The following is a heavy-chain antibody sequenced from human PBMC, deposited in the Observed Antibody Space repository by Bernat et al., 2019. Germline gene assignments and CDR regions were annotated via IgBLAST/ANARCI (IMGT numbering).Heavy chain of an antibody. CDR2: ISGSGSST. CDR3: AKVDGSGSYADFDY. D-gene: IGHD3-10*01. J-gene: IGHJ4*02. Sequence: EVQLLESGGGLVQPGGSLRLSCAASGFTFSSYAMSWVRQAPGKGLEWVSAISGSGSSTYYADSVKGRFTISRDNSKNTLYLQMNRLRAEDTAVYYCAKVDGSGSYADFDYWGQGTLVTVSS. V-gene: IGHV3-23*01. CDR1: GFTFSSYA.